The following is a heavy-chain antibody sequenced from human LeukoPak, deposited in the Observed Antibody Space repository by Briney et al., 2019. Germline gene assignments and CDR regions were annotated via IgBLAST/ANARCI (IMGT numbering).Heavy chain of an antibody. CDR2: INYSGSGT. V-gene: IGHV3-23*01. Sequence: PGGSLRLSCAASRITFSTYAMTWVRQAPGKGLEWVSSINYSGSGTFYADSVKGRFTISRDNSKDTLYLQMNSLRVEDTAVYYCAKEEYVSGWYKWFGPWGQGTLVTVSS. CDR1: RITFSTYA. D-gene: IGHD6-19*01. CDR3: AKEEYVSGWYKWFGP. J-gene: IGHJ5*02.